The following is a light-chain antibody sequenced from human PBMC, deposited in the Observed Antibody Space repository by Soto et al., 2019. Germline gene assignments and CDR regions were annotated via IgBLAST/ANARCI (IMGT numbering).Light chain of an antibody. J-gene: IGKJ1*01. V-gene: IGKV3-20*01. CDR2: GAS. CDR3: QQYGGSPVT. Sequence: EIVLTQSPGTLSLSPGERATLSCRASQSVSSSYLAWYQQKPGQAPRLLMYGASSRATGIPDRISGSGSGTDFTLTISRLEPEDFAVYYCQQYGGSPVTFGQ. CDR1: QSVSSSY.